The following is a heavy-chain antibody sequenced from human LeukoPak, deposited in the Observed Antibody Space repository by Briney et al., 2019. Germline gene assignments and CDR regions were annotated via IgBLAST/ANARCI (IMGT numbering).Heavy chain of an antibody. CDR1: GGSISGYY. D-gene: IGHD6-13*01. Sequence: PSETLSLTCIVSGGSISGYYWSWIRQPAGKGLEWIGHMDTSGHTNYNSSLMSRVTISVDTSKNQFSLKLSSVTAADTAVYYCARGYPPGIAAAGTVGSEFDYWGQGTLVTVSS. J-gene: IGHJ4*02. CDR3: ARGYPPGIAAAGTVGSEFDY. CDR2: MDTSGHT. V-gene: IGHV4-4*07.